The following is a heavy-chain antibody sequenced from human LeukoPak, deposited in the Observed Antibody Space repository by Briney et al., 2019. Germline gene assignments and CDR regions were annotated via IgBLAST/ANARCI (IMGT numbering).Heavy chain of an antibody. D-gene: IGHD6-13*01. CDR3: ACHGYSSSSGDY. CDR1: GGTFSSYA. J-gene: IGHJ4*02. Sequence: SVKVSCKASGGTFSSYAISWVRQAPGQGLEWMGGIIPIFGTANYAQEFQGRVTITTDESTSTAYMELSSLRSEDTAVYYCACHGYSSSSGDYWGQGTLVTVSS. CDR2: IIPIFGTA. V-gene: IGHV1-69*05.